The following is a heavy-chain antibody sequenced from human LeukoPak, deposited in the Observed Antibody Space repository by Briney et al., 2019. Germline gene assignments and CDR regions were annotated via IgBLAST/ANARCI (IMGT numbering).Heavy chain of an antibody. CDR1: GFTFSSYG. CDR3: AKDPPYCGGDCYFDY. D-gene: IGHD2-21*02. J-gene: IGHJ4*02. CDR2: IWYDGSNK. V-gene: IGHV3-33*06. Sequence: GRSLRLSCAASGFTFSSYGMHWVRQAAGKGLEWVAVIWYDGSNKYYADSVKGRFTISRDNSKNTLYLQMNSLRAEDTAVYYCAKDPPYCGGDCYFDYWGRGTLVSVSS.